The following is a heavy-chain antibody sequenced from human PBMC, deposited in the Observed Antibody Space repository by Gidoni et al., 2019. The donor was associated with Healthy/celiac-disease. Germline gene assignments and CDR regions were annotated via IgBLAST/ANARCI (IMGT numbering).Heavy chain of an antibody. CDR1: GGSFSCYY. CDR2: INHSGST. D-gene: IGHD3-3*01. V-gene: IGHV4-34*01. J-gene: IGHJ6*03. Sequence: QVQLQQWGAGLLKPSETLSLTCAVYGGSFSCYYWSWIRQPPGTGLEWIGEINHSGSTNYNPSLKSRVTISVDTSKNQFSLKLSSVTAADTAVYYCAKKAPRFGSGYYQAHYYYYYMDVWGKGTTVTVSS. CDR3: AKKAPRFGSGYYQAHYYYYYMDV.